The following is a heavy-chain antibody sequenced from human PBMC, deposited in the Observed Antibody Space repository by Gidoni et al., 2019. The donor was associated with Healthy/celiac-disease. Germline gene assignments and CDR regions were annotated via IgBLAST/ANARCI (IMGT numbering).Heavy chain of an antibody. CDR1: GGSISSSSYY. D-gene: IGHD3-10*01. CDR2: IYSSGST. V-gene: IGHV4-39*01. Sequence: QLQLKESAPGLVKPSETLSLTCTVSGGSISSSSYYWGWIRQPPGKGLEWIGSIYSSGSTYYNPSLKSRVTISVDTSKNQFSLKLSSVTAADTAVYYCARHEVFFYGSGSYRSHFDYWGQGTLVTVSS. CDR3: ARHEVFFYGSGSYRSHFDY. J-gene: IGHJ4*02.